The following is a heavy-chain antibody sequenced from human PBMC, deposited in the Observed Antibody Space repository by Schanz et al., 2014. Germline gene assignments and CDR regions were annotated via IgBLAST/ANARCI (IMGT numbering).Heavy chain of an antibody. D-gene: IGHD4-17*01. Sequence: EMQLVESGGGLVQPGRSLRLSCAASGFTFEDYAMHWVQQVPGKGLEWVAGLSWNRRSVGYADSVKGRFTISRDNANNTLDLQMKSLRPEDTALYYCVKDTNGGDSGNYHAFDVWGQGTRVTVSS. CDR1: GFTFEDYA. J-gene: IGHJ3*01. V-gene: IGHV3-9*01. CDR2: LSWNRRSV. CDR3: VKDTNGGDSGNYHAFDV.